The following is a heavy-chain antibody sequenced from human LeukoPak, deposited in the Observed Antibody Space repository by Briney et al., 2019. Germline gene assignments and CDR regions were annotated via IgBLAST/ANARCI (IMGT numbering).Heavy chain of an antibody. CDR2: IYYSGST. V-gene: IGHV4-59*01. CDR1: GGSISSYY. CDR3: ARLYLRGYSYGLFDY. D-gene: IGHD5-18*01. Sequence: PSETLSLTCTVSGGSISSYYWSWIRQPPGKGLEWIGYIYYSGSTNYNPSLKSRVTISVDTSKNQFSLKLSSVTAADTAVYYCARLYLRGYSYGLFDYWGQGTLVTVSS. J-gene: IGHJ4*02.